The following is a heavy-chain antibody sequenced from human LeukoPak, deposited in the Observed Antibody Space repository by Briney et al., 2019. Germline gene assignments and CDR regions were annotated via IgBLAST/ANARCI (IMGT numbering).Heavy chain of an antibody. V-gene: IGHV3-48*01. Sequence: GSLRLSCAASGFSLNTYSMNWVRQPPGKGLEWVSYITASSETIYYADSVKGRFTISRDNAKNALYLQMESLRAEDTAVYYCVRDQRREVHFDYWGQGALVTVSS. J-gene: IGHJ4*02. CDR1: GFSLNTYS. D-gene: IGHD1-26*01. CDR2: ITASSETI. CDR3: VRDQRREVHFDY.